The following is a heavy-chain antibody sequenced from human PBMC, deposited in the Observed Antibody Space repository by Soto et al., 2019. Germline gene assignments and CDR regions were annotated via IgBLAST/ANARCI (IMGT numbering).Heavy chain of an antibody. D-gene: IGHD3-10*02. V-gene: IGHV2-5*01. J-gene: IGHJ4*02. CDR3: AKRRALSNNLFFPR. CDR1: GFSINTGGVG. CDR2: LYWNDDE. Sequence: QITLKESGPTLVKPTETLTLTCTLSGFSINTGGVGVGWIRQPPVKAPEWLALLYWNDDEWYSPSLRYRLSVTNDQSKKQVVLTMTHMNPSDTGTYYCAKRRALSNNLFFPRWAQGALVTVSS.